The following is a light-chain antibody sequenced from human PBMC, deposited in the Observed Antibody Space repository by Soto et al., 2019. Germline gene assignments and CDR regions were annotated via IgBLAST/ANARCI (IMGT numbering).Light chain of an antibody. CDR2: GTS. CDR3: QQYVTTPRT. Sequence: EIVLTQSPGILSLSPGARATLSCRASQTVAYTSLAWYQQRPGQAPRLLIYGTSTRATGTPDRFIGSGSGTAFTLTISRLEPEDFAVYYWQQYVTTPRTFGQGTKV. CDR1: QTVAYTS. V-gene: IGKV3-20*01. J-gene: IGKJ1*01.